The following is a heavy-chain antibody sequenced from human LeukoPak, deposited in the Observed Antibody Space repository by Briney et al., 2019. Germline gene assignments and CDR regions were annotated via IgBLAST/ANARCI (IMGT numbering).Heavy chain of an antibody. J-gene: IGHJ4*02. CDR3: ASDLKYFDWLLYGGGFDY. V-gene: IGHV3-21*01. D-gene: IGHD3-9*01. CDR2: ISSSSSYI. CDR1: GFTFSSYS. Sequence: GGSLRLSCAASGFTFSSYSMNWVRQAPGKGLEWVSSISSSSSYIYYADSVKGRFTISRDNAKNSLYLQMNSLRAEDTAVYYCASDLKYFDWLLYGGGFDYWGQGTLVTVSS.